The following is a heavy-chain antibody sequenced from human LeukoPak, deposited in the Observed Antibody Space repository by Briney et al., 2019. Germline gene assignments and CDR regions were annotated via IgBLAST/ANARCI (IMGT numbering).Heavy chain of an antibody. D-gene: IGHD2-8*01. Sequence: PGGSLRLSCAASGFTFSDHYMDWVRQAPGKGLEWVGRIRNRANSYTTEYAASVKGRFTISRDDSKNSLFLQMNGLKTEDTAVYYCARVGGYCSNGVYYSPFDSWGQGTLVTVSS. CDR2: IRNRANSYTT. J-gene: IGHJ4*02. CDR3: ARVGGYCSNGVYYSPFDS. CDR1: GFTFSDHY. V-gene: IGHV3-72*01.